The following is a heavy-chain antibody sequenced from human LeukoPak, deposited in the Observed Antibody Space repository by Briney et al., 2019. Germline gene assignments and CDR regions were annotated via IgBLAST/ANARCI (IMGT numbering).Heavy chain of an antibody. Sequence: GGSLRLSCAASGFTFSSYAMSWVRQAPGKGLEWVSATSGSGGSTYYADSVKGRFTISRDNSKNTLYLQMNSLRAEDTAVYYCAKDREQWLPSGEFDYWGQGTLVTVSS. CDR2: TSGSGGST. J-gene: IGHJ4*02. D-gene: IGHD6-19*01. CDR3: AKDREQWLPSGEFDY. CDR1: GFTFSSYA. V-gene: IGHV3-23*01.